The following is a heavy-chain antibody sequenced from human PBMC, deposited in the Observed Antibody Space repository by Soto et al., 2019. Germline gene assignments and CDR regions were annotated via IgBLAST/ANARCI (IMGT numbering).Heavy chain of an antibody. CDR3: ALERRHYYDSSGYYY. D-gene: IGHD3-22*01. Sequence: SVKVSCKASGGTFSSYAISWVRQAPGQGLEWMGGIIPIFGTANYAQKFQGRVTITADESTSTAYMELSSLRSEDTAVYYCALERRHYYDSSGYYYWGQGTLVTVSS. J-gene: IGHJ4*02. CDR2: IIPIFGTA. V-gene: IGHV1-69*13. CDR1: GGTFSSYA.